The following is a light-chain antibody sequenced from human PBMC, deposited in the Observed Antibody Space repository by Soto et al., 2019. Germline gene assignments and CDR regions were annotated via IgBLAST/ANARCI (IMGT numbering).Light chain of an antibody. V-gene: IGLV1-44*01. Sequence: QSVLTQPPSASGTPGLRVTLTCSGGGSNIGGNAVNWYQQLPGTAPKLLIYINNQRPSGVPDRFSGSKSGTSASLAISGLQSEDEAHYYCAAWDDGLNGVVFGGGTQLTVL. CDR3: AAWDDGLNGVV. CDR1: GSNIGGNA. CDR2: INN. J-gene: IGLJ7*01.